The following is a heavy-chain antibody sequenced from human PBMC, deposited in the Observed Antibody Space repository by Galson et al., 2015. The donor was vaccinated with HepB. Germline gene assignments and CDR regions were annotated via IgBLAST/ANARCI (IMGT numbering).Heavy chain of an antibody. CDR2: ISAYNGNT. Sequence: SVKVSCKASGYTFTSYGISWVRQAPGQGLEWMGWISAYNGNTNYAQKLQGRVTMSTDTSTSTAYMELRSLRSDDTAVYYCARRYCSSTSCYVGYNWFDPWGQGTLVTVSS. CDR3: ARRYCSSTSCYVGYNWFDP. D-gene: IGHD2-2*01. V-gene: IGHV1-18*04. J-gene: IGHJ5*02. CDR1: GYTFTSYG.